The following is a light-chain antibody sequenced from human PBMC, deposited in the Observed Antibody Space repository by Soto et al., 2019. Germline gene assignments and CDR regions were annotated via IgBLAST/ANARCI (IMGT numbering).Light chain of an antibody. J-gene: IGKJ1*01. V-gene: IGKV3-20*01. CDR2: GAS. CDR3: QQYHTSPLT. Sequence: EIVLTQSPGTLSLSPGERATFSCRASQSVSSSYIAWYQQKRGQAPRRLIYGASSRATGIPDRFSGSGSGTNFTLTISSLEPEDSALYSCQQYHTSPLTFGQGTKVDI. CDR1: QSVSSSY.